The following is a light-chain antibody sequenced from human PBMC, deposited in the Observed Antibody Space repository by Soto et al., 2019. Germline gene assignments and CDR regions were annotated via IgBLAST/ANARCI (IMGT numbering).Light chain of an antibody. Sequence: EVVMTQSPATLSVSPGERATLSCRASQSVRSNLAWYQQKPGQAPRLLIYAASTRATGIPARFSGSGSGTEFTLTISSLQSEDFAVYYCQQYSDWPRTFGHGTKVEIK. CDR1: QSVRSN. CDR2: AAS. J-gene: IGKJ1*01. CDR3: QQYSDWPRT. V-gene: IGKV3-15*01.